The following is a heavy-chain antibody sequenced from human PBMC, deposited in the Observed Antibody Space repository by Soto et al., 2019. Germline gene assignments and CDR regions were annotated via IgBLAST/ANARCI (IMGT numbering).Heavy chain of an antibody. Sequence: SETLSLTCTVSGDSISSSRYYWGWIRQPPGKGLEWIASIYYGGSTYYNPSLKSRVTISVDTSKNQFSLKLSSVTAVDTALYYCARRRDGYNFFDYWGQGTLVTVSS. J-gene: IGHJ4*02. CDR2: IYYGGST. CDR1: GDSISSSRYY. V-gene: IGHV4-39*01. CDR3: ARRRDGYNFFDY. D-gene: IGHD5-12*01.